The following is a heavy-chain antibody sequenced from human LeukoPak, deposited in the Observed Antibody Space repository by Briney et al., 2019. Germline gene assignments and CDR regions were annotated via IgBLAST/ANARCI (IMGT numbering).Heavy chain of an antibody. Sequence: GGSLRLSCAASGFRFSDYYMSWIRQAPGKGLEWVSSISRGGNSKYSADSVKGRYTISRDNAKNSLDLQMDSLRPEDTAVYYCARDQFLDSWGQGTLVTVSS. V-gene: IGHV3-11*01. CDR3: ARDQFLDS. CDR2: ISRGGNSK. CDR1: GFRFSDYY. J-gene: IGHJ4*02.